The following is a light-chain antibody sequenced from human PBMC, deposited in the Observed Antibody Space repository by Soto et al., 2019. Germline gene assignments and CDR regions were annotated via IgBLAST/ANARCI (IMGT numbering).Light chain of an antibody. V-gene: IGKV3-20*01. J-gene: IGKJ1*01. Sequence: EIVMTQSPVTLSVSPGERATLSCRASQSVSSSYLAWYQQTPGQAPRLLIYAASSRATGIPDRFSGSGSGTDFTLTISRLEPEDFAVYYCQQYGSSPPWTFGQGTKVDIK. CDR1: QSVSSSY. CDR3: QQYGSSPPWT. CDR2: AAS.